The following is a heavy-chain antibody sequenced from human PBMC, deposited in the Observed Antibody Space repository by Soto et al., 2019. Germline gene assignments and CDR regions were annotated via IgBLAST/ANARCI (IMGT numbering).Heavy chain of an antibody. CDR2: ISAYNGNT. V-gene: IGHV1-18*01. Sequence: ASVKVSCKASGYTFTSYGISWVRQAPGQGLEWMGWISAYNGNTNYAQKLQGRVTMTTDTSTSTAYMELRSLRSDDTAVYYCARDDPRGYCTTGVCYRFDYWGQGTLVTVSS. CDR1: GYTFTSYG. D-gene: IGHD2-8*01. J-gene: IGHJ4*02. CDR3: ARDDPRGYCTTGVCYRFDY.